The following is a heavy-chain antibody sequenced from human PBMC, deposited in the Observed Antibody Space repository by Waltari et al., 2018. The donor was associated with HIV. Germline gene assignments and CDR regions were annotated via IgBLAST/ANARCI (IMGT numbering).Heavy chain of an antibody. Sequence: EVQLLESGGGLVQPGESLRLSCTASGFAFNNYAMHWVRQAPGKGLEWVSAISASSFIHTYYADSVRGRFTVSRDNSKSTTYLQMNSLRVEDTAVYYCAHQISGQWLTPGHWGQGTLVTVSS. J-gene: IGHJ4*02. CDR3: AHQISGQWLTPGH. D-gene: IGHD6-19*01. V-gene: IGHV3-23*01. CDR1: GFAFNNYA. CDR2: ISASSFIHT.